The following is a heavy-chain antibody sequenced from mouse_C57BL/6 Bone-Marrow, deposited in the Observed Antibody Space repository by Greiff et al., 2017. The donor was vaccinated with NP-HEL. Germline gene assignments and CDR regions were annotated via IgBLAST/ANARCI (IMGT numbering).Heavy chain of an antibody. Sequence: VQLQQSGAELVRPGSSVKLSCKASGYTFTSYWMDWVKQRPGQGLEWIGNIYPSDSETHYNQKFKDKATLTVDKSSSTAYMQLSSLTSEDSAVYYCARGLGWPDYWGQGTTLTVSS. CDR3: ARGLGWPDY. D-gene: IGHD4-1*01. V-gene: IGHV1-61*01. CDR1: GYTFTSYW. J-gene: IGHJ2*01. CDR2: IYPSDSET.